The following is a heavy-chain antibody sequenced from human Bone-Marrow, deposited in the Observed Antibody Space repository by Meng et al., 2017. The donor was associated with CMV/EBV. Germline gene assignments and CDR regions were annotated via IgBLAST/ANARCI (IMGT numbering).Heavy chain of an antibody. D-gene: IGHD2-2*01. V-gene: IGHV1-2*02. J-gene: IGHJ4*02. Sequence: ASVKVSCKASGYTFTGYYMHWVRQAPGQGLEWMGWINPNSGGTNYAQKFQGRVTMTRDTSISTAYMELSRLRSDDTAVYYCARGLSRGYCSSTSCPIDYWGQGTLVTVSS. CDR3: ARGLSRGYCSSTSCPIDY. CDR2: INPNSGGT. CDR1: GYTFTGYY.